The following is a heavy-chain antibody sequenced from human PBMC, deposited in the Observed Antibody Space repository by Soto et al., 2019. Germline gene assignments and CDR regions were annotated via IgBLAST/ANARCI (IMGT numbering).Heavy chain of an antibody. Sequence: GGSLRLSCAGSGFDFSFYHMSWVRQAPGRGLEWVSAVHSDLKTYYADAVKGRFTISRDNAKSSVYLQMNSLRAEDTAVYYCAREGALKPFSSWGQGALVTVSS. J-gene: IGHJ5*02. CDR3: AREGALKPFSS. CDR2: VHSDLKT. CDR1: GFDFSFYH. V-gene: IGHV3-53*01.